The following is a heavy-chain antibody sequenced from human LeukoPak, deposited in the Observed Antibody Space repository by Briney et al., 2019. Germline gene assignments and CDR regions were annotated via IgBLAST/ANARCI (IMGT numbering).Heavy chain of an antibody. CDR1: GFTFSSYA. J-gene: IGHJ3*02. V-gene: IGHV3-23*01. D-gene: IGHD4-17*01. Sequence: GGSLRLSCAASGFTFSSYAISWVRQAPGKGLEWVSAISGSGGSTYYADSLRGRFTISKDNSKNTLYLQMNSLRAEDTAVYFCAKDYGDYPDAFDIWGQGTMVTLCS. CDR3: AKDYGDYPDAFDI. CDR2: ISGSGGST.